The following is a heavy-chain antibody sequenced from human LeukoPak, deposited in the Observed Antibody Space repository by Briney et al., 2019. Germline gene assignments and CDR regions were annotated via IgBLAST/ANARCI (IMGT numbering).Heavy chain of an antibody. D-gene: IGHD3-3*01. Sequence: GGSLRLSCAASGFTFSNAWMSWVRQAPGKGLEWVGRIKSKTDGGTTDYAAPVKGRFTISRDDSKNTLYLQMNSLKTEDTAVYYCTTDPPWGFLEWSRGVDYWGQGTLVTVSS. CDR1: GFTFSNAW. CDR2: IKSKTDGGTT. CDR3: TTDPPWGFLEWSRGVDY. V-gene: IGHV3-15*01. J-gene: IGHJ4*02.